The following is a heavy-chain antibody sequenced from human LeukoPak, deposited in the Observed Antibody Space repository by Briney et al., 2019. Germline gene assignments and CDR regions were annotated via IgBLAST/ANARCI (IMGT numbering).Heavy chain of an antibody. V-gene: IGHV4-61*02. CDR2: IYTSGST. Sequence: SETLSLTCSVSGDSITSGDSYWTWIRQPAGKGLEWIGLIYTSGSTKYNPSLKSRITISLDTSKNQFSLQLCSVTAADTAVYYCAREYGHWGQGTLVTVSS. CDR1: GDSITSGDSY. J-gene: IGHJ4*02. CDR3: AREYGH. D-gene: IGHD3-10*01.